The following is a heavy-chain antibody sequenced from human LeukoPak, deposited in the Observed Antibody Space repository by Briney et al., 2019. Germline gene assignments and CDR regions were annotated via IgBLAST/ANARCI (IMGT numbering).Heavy chain of an antibody. D-gene: IGHD2-2*03. CDR1: GGSISSGSYY. CDR3: ASGSESYYFDY. CDR2: IYTSGST. J-gene: IGHJ4*02. V-gene: IGHV4-61*02. Sequence: SETLSLTCTVSGGSISSGSYYWSWIRQPAGKGLEWMGRIYTSGSTNYNPSLKSRVTISVDTSKNQFSLKLSSVTAADTAVYYCASGSESYYFDYWGQGTLVTVSS.